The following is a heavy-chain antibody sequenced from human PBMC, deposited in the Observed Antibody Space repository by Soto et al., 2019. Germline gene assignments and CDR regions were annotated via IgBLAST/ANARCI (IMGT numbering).Heavy chain of an antibody. CDR1: GFTFSSYA. CDR2: ISGSGGST. D-gene: IGHD6-19*01. Sequence: EVQLLESGGGLVQPGGSLRLSCAASGFTFSSYAMSWVRQAPGKGLEWVSVISGSGGSTYYADSVKGRFTISRDNSKNPLYLQMNSLRAADTAVYYCAKRGAGRYFAYWGQGTLVTVSS. CDR3: AKRGAGRYFAY. J-gene: IGHJ4*02. V-gene: IGHV3-23*01.